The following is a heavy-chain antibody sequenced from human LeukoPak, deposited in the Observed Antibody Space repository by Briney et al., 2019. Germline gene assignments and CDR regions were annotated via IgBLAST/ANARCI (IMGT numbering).Heavy chain of an antibody. J-gene: IGHJ4*02. CDR2: ISDAWSHT. D-gene: IGHD5-24*01. CDR1: RFTFSNYW. Sequence: GGSLRLSCEASRFTFSNYWMHCVRQAPGKGLVCVSRISDAWSHTFYADSVKGRLAMSKDNAKNTLYMQMNSLRAEDTAVYYCARVTGGYNLVDYWGPGTLVTVSS. V-gene: IGHV3-74*01. CDR3: ARVTGGYNLVDY.